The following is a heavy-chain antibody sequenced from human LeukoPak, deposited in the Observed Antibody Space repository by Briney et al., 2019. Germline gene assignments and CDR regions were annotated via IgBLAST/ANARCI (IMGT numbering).Heavy chain of an antibody. CDR1: GFAVSSKY. CDR2: ISPGSTTI. V-gene: IGHV3-48*01. CDR3: ARVRGPTVTTMYFDY. Sequence: PGGSLRLSCAASGFAVSSKYMNWVRQAPGKGLEWLSYISPGSTTINSADSVKDRFTTSRDKAKSSLFLQMNSLRAEDTAVYYCARVRGPTVTTMYFDYWGQGALVTVPS. J-gene: IGHJ4*02. D-gene: IGHD4-17*01.